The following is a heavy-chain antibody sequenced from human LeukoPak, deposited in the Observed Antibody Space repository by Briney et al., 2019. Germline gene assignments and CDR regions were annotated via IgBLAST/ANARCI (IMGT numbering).Heavy chain of an antibody. J-gene: IGHJ4*02. CDR3: ARQVGYCSSTSCVGLIGY. Sequence: GGSLRLSCAASGFTFSSYAMSWVRLAPGKGLEWVSAISGSSSYIYYADSVKGRFTISRDNAKNSLYLQMNSLRAEDTAVYYCARQVGYCSSTSCVGLIGYWGQGTLVTVSS. D-gene: IGHD2-2*03. CDR1: GFTFSSYA. CDR2: ISGSSSYI. V-gene: IGHV3-21*01.